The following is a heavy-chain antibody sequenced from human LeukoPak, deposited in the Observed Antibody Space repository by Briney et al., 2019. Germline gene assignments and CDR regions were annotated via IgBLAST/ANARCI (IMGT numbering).Heavy chain of an antibody. D-gene: IGHD6-13*01. CDR2: IYHSGST. J-gene: IGHJ1*01. CDR3: AIQGGSSWYGAEYFQH. Sequence: PSETLSLTCTVSGGSISSSSYYWGWIRQPPGKGLEWIGEIYHSGSTNYNPSLKSRVTISVDKSKNQFSLKLSSVTAADTAVYYCAIQGGSSWYGAEYFQHWGQGTLVTVSS. CDR1: GGSISSSSYY. V-gene: IGHV4-39*07.